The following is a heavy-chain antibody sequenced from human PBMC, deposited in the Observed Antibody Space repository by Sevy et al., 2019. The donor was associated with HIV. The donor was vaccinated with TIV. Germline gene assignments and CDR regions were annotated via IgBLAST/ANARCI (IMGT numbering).Heavy chain of an antibody. CDR1: GFTFDDYT. Sequence: GGSLRLSCAASGFTFDDYTMHWVRQVPGKGLEWVSLITWDAAKTDYADSVKGRFTVSRDNSENSLYLQMNSLRTEDTALYFCAKDIPGWSGFDYWGQGIPVTVSS. CDR3: AKDIPGWSGFDY. CDR2: ITWDAAKT. D-gene: IGHD3-10*01. J-gene: IGHJ4*02. V-gene: IGHV3-43*01.